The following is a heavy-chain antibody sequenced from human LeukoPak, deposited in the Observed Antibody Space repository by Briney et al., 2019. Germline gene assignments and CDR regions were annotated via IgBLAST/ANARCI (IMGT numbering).Heavy chain of an antibody. CDR1: GYTFTNYG. CDR3: ARGRWSGTSLAYYFDY. D-gene: IGHD3-3*01. V-gene: IGHV1-18*01. J-gene: IGHJ4*02. Sequence: ASVKVSCKPSGYTFTNYGISWVRQAPGQGLEWMGWINAGNGNTKYSQKFQGRVTITRDTSANAAYMELSSLRSEDTAVYYCARGRWSGTSLAYYFDYWGQGTLVTVSS. CDR2: INAGNGNT.